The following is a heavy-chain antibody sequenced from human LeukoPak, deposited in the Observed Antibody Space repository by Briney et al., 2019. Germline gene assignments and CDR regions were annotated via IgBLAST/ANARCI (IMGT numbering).Heavy chain of an antibody. CDR1: GFTFSTYS. D-gene: IGHD6-13*01. J-gene: IGHJ4*02. CDR2: ISGSSSSSDGGAI. V-gene: IGHV3-48*01. CDR3: AKDRYSGLNTIDY. Sequence: GGSLRLSCTASGFTFSTYSMNWLRQAPGRGLEGVSYISGSSSSSDGGAIQYADSVKGRFTISRDNSKSTLYLQMNSLRAEDTAVYYCAKDRYSGLNTIDYWGQGTLVTVSS.